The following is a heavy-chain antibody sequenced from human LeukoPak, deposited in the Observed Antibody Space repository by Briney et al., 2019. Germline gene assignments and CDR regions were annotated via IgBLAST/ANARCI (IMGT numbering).Heavy chain of an antibody. J-gene: IGHJ3*02. Sequence: PGGSLRLSCATSGFTFSTYEMDWVRQAPGKGLEWVSYISSSGSIYYTGSVKGRFTISRDNAKNSLYLQMNSLRAEDTAIYYCAREGYGGTSDAFGIWGQGTMVTVSS. V-gene: IGHV3-48*03. D-gene: IGHD4-23*01. CDR2: ISSSGSI. CDR1: GFTFSTYE. CDR3: AREGYGGTSDAFGI.